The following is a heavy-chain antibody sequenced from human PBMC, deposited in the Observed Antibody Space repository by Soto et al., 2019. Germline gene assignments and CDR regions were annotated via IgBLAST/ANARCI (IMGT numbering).Heavy chain of an antibody. CDR2: ISAYNGNT. CDR1: GYTFSDHY. CDR3: ASGPVLRFLEWLPQDYYYGMDV. J-gene: IGHJ6*02. Sequence: ASVKVSCKASGYTFSDHYMHWVRQAPGQGLEWMGWISAYNGNTNYAQKLQGRVTMTTDTSTSTAYMELRSLRSDDTAVYYCASGPVLRFLEWLPQDYYYGMDVWGQGTTVTVSS. V-gene: IGHV1-18*04. D-gene: IGHD3-3*01.